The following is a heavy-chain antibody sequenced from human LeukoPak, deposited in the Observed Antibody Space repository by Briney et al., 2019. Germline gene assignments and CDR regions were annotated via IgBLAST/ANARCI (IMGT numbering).Heavy chain of an antibody. CDR1: GGTFSSYA. Sequence: SVKVSCKASGGTFSSYAISWVRQAPGQGLEWMGGIIPIFGTANYAQKFQGRVTITADESTSTAYMELSSLRSEDTAVYYCARGVFCSGGSCHDYAFDIWGQGTMVTVSS. CDR2: IIPIFGTA. D-gene: IGHD2-15*01. V-gene: IGHV1-69*13. J-gene: IGHJ3*02. CDR3: ARGVFCSGGSCHDYAFDI.